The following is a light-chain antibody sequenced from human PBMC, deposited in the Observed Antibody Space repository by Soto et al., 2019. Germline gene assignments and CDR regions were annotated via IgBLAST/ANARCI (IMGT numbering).Light chain of an antibody. CDR1: QSISSY. V-gene: IGKV1-39*01. CDR3: QQSYSTPPT. Sequence: DIQMTQSPSSLSASVGDRVTITCRASQSISSYLNWYQQKPGKAPKLLIYAASSLQSGVPSRFSCSGSGTDFTLTISSLQPEDFATYYCQQSYSTPPTCGQGTKVEIK. J-gene: IGKJ1*01. CDR2: AAS.